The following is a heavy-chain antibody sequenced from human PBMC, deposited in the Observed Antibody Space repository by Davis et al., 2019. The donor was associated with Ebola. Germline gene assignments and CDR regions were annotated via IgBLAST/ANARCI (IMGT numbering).Heavy chain of an antibody. V-gene: IGHV3-9*01. CDR3: AKSLTTVIRLRYYYGMDV. D-gene: IGHD4-11*01. CDR2: ISWNSGSI. J-gene: IGHJ6*02. Sequence: SLKISCAASGFTFDDYAMHWVRQAPGKGLEWVSGISWNSGSIGYADSVKGRFTISRDNAKNSLYLQMNSLRAEDTALYYCAKSLTTVIRLRYYYGMDVWGQGTTVTVSS. CDR1: GFTFDDYA.